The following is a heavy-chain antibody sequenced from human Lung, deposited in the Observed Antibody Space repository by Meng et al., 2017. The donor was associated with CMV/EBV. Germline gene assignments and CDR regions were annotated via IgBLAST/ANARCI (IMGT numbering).Heavy chain of an antibody. CDR1: GGSIGTGDFY. CDR2: IHDIGTT. V-gene: IGHV4-30-4*08. J-gene: IGHJ5*02. CDR3: ARGYCTDGECYRQGDAFDP. Sequence: TLSLTXAVSGGSIGTGDFYWTWIRQPPGRGLEWIGYIHDIGTTYYNPSLKSRLTISKDTSKKQFSLILASVTAADTAVYFCARGYCTDGECYRQGDAFDPWGQGTRVTVSS. D-gene: IGHD2-8*01.